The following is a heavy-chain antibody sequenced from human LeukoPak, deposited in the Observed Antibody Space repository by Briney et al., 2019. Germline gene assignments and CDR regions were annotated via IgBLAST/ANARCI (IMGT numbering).Heavy chain of an antibody. CDR2: IYYSGST. Sequence: SETLSLTCTVSGGSISSSSYYWGWIRQPPGKGLEWIGSIYYSGSTYYNPSLKSRVTISVDTSKNQFSLKLSSVTAADTAVYYCARQRLEWLLSRYFDYWGQGTLVTVSS. CDR3: ARQRLEWLLSRYFDY. CDR1: GGSISSSSYY. V-gene: IGHV4-39*01. D-gene: IGHD3-3*01. J-gene: IGHJ4*02.